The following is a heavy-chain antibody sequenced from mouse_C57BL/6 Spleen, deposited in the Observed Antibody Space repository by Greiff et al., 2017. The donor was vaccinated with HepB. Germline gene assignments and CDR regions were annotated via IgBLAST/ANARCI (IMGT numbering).Heavy chain of an antibody. J-gene: IGHJ1*03. D-gene: IGHD2-12*01. CDR3: VREGGFENDRYFDV. CDR2: IRSKSSNSAT. CDR1: GFTFNTYA. V-gene: IGHV10-3*01. Sequence: EVHLVESGGGLVQPKGSLKLSCAASGFTFNTYAMHWVRQAPGKGLEWVARIRSKSSNSATYYADSVKDRFTISRDVSQSMLYLQMNNLKTVDTAMYFCVREGGFENDRYFDVWGTGTTVTVAS.